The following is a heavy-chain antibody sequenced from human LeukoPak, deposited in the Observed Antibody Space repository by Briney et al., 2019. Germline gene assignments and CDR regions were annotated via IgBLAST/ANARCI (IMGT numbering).Heavy chain of an antibody. J-gene: IGHJ4*02. CDR2: ISSSSSTI. CDR3: ARAMVRGVPDY. D-gene: IGHD3-10*01. V-gene: IGHV3-48*01. Sequence: GGSLRLSCAASGFTFSSYSMNWVRQAPGKGLEWVSSISSSSSTIYYADSVKGRFTISRDNAKNSLYLQMNSLRAEDTAVYYCARAMVRGVPDYWGQGTLVTVSS. CDR1: GFTFSSYS.